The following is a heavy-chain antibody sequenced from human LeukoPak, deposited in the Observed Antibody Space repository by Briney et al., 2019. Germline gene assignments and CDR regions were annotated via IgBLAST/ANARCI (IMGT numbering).Heavy chain of an antibody. Sequence: SETLSLTCTVSGGSISSYYWSWIRQPPGKGLEWIAYISDIGSINYNPSLKSRVTISLDTSKNQFSLKLSSVTAADTAVYYCAIESRVGEFRSYFDYWGQGTLVTVSS. CDR3: AIESRVGEFRSYFDY. J-gene: IGHJ4*02. V-gene: IGHV4-59*12. D-gene: IGHD3-10*01. CDR2: ISDIGSI. CDR1: GGSISSYY.